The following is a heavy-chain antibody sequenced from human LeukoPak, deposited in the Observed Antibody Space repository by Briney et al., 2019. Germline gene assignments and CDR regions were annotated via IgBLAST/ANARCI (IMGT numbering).Heavy chain of an antibody. J-gene: IGHJ4*02. CDR3: ASTPASYYDILTGYYSPYYFDY. CDR2: IYYSGST. Sequence: PSETLSLTCTVSGGSISSYYWSWIRQPPGKGLEWIGYIYYSGSTNYNPSLKSRVTISVDTSKNQFSLKLSSVTAADTAVYYCASTPASYYDILTGYYSPYYFDYWGQGTLVTVSS. D-gene: IGHD3-9*01. CDR1: GGSISSYY. V-gene: IGHV4-59*01.